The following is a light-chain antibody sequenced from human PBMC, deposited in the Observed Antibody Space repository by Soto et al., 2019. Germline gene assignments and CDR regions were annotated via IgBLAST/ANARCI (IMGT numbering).Light chain of an antibody. CDR2: AAS. V-gene: IGKV1-12*01. J-gene: IGKJ5*01. CDR1: QNIISW. CDR3: QQAYGFPVT. Sequence: DIQMTQSPSTVSASVGDRVTITCRASQNIISWLAWYQQQPGRAPKLLIYAASILQSGVPSRFGGSGSGTDFTLTINSLQPEDFATYYCQQAYGFPVTFGQGTRLEI.